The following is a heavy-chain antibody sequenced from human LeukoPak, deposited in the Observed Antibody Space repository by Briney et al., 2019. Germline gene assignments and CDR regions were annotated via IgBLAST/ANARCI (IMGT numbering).Heavy chain of an antibody. CDR1: GYTFTSYG. Sequence: ASVKVSCKASGYTFTSYGISWVRQAPGQGLEWMGWMNPKNGDTAFAQKFQGRITLTRSTSISTAYMDLSSLRSEDTAIYYCARGLGTYDSSDLTWPMISFWGQGTLVTVSS. J-gene: IGHJ4*02. D-gene: IGHD3-22*01. CDR3: ARGLGTYDSSDLTWPMISF. CDR2: MNPKNGDT. V-gene: IGHV1-8*02.